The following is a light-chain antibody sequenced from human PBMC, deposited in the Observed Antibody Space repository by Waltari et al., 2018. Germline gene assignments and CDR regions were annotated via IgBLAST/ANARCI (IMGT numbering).Light chain of an antibody. J-gene: IGKJ4*01. CDR3: QQYNSYSLLT. CDR1: QSISNW. CDR2: KAS. Sequence: DIQMTQSPSTLSASVGDRVTITCRASQSISNWLAWYQQKPGKAPKLLLYKASTLESGVPSRFSGSGSGTEFTLTISSLQPDDFATYYCQQYNSYSLLTFGGGTKVVIK. V-gene: IGKV1-5*03.